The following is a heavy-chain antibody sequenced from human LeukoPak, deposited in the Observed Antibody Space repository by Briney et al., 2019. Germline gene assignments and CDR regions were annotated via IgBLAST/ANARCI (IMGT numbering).Heavy chain of an antibody. CDR1: GFTFSSYA. CDR2: ISSNGGST. Sequence: GESLRLSCAASGFTFSSYAMHWVRQAPGKGLEYVSAISSNGGSTYYANSVKGRFTISRDNSKNTLYLQMGSLRAEDMAVYYCAREEYSRVWYFDYWGQGTLVTVSS. J-gene: IGHJ4*02. CDR3: AREEYSRVWYFDY. V-gene: IGHV3-64*01. D-gene: IGHD5-18*01.